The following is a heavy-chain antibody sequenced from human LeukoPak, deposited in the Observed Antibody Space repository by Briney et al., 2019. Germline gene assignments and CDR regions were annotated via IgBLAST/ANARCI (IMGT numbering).Heavy chain of an antibody. V-gene: IGHV4-61*02. CDR3: ARGASSSSWDGLIFDY. CDR1: GGSISSGSYY. J-gene: IGHJ4*02. D-gene: IGHD6-13*01. CDR2: IYISGST. Sequence: SETLSLTSTVPGGSISSGSYYWSWIRQPAGKGLEWLGRIYISGSTNYNPSLKSRVTISVDTSKNQFSLKLSSVTAADTAVYYCARGASSSSWDGLIFDYWGQGTLVTVSS.